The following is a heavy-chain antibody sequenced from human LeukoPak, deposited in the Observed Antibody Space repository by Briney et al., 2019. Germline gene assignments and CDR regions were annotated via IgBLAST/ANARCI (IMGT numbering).Heavy chain of an antibody. CDR3: ARTVTMVRGVMTPYYYYYYMDV. CDR1: GFTFSDYY. Sequence: GGSLRLSCAASGFTFSDYYMSWIRQAPGKGLEWVPYISSSGSTIYYADSVKGRFTISRDNAKNSLYLQMNSLRAEDTAVYYCARTVTMVRGVMTPYYYYYYMDVWGRGTTVTISS. J-gene: IGHJ6*03. V-gene: IGHV3-11*01. D-gene: IGHD3-10*01. CDR2: ISSSGSTI.